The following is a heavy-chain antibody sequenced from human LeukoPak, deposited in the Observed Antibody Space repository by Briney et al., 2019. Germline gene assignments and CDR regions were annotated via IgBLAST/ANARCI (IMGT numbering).Heavy chain of an antibody. V-gene: IGHV1-8*03. CDR3: ARGHLIYDSSGYYWFDP. D-gene: IGHD3-22*01. J-gene: IGHJ5*02. CDR2: MNPNSGNT. CDR1: GYTFTSYD. Sequence: ASVKVSCKASGYTFTSYDINWVRQATGQGLEWMGWMNPNSGNTGYAQKFQGRATITRNTSISTAYMELSSLRSEDTAVYYCARGHLIYDSSGYYWFDPWGQGTLVTVSS.